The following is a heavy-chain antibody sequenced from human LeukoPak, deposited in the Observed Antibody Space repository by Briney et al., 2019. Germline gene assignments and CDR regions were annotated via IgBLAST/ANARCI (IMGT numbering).Heavy chain of an antibody. CDR1: GGTFISYA. CDR2: IIPIFGTA. V-gene: IGHV1-69*13. CDR3: ARPSQISGVVWGYYYGMDV. J-gene: IGHJ6*02. Sequence: SVKVSCKASGGTFISYAISWVRQAPGQGLEWMGGIIPIFGTANYAQKFQGRVTITADESTSTAYMELSSLRSEDTAVYYCARPSQISGVVWGYYYGMDVWGQGTTVTVSS. D-gene: IGHD3-3*01.